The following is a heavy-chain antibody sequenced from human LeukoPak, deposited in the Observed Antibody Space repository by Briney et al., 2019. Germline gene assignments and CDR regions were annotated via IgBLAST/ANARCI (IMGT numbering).Heavy chain of an antibody. D-gene: IGHD4-11*01. CDR1: GGSISSHTYY. J-gene: IGHJ5*02. CDR3: ARQNDYTNPVVWFDP. Sequence: SETLPLTCTVSGGSISSHTYYWGWIRQPPGKGLEWIGSIYYRGSTIYNPSLKSRVTISVDTSKNQSSLKVRSVTAADTAVYYCARQNDYTNPVVWFDPWGQGTLVTVSS. V-gene: IGHV4-39*01. CDR2: IYYRGST.